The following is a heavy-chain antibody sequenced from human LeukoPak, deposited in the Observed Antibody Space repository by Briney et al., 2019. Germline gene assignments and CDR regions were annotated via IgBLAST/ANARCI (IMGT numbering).Heavy chain of an antibody. J-gene: IGHJ4*02. CDR3: ARLEYYYDSSGYRGSMYFFDY. CDR2: IYTSGST. D-gene: IGHD3-22*01. CDR1: GGSISSYY. Sequence: SETLSLTCTVSGGSISSYYWSWIRQPAGKGLEWIGRIYTSGSTNYNPSLKSRVTMSVDTSKNQFSLKLNSVTAADTAVYYCARLEYYYDSSGYRGSMYFFDYWGQGTLVTVSS. V-gene: IGHV4-4*07.